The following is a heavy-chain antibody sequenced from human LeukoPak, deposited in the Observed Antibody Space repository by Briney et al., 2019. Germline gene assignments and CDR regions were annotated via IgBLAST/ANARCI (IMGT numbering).Heavy chain of an antibody. CDR2: IRGNGGGT. V-gene: IGHV3-21*01. D-gene: IGHD6-13*01. CDR3: ARDLGDSSSWSTPADYYYGMDV. Sequence: ETLSLTCTVSGDSVSRGSYYWSWIRQPPGKGLEWVSSIRGNGGGTYYADSVKGRFTISRDNAKNSLYLQMNSLRAEDTAVYYCARDLGDSSSWSTPADYYYGMDVWGQGTTVTVSS. J-gene: IGHJ6*02. CDR1: GDSVSRGSYY.